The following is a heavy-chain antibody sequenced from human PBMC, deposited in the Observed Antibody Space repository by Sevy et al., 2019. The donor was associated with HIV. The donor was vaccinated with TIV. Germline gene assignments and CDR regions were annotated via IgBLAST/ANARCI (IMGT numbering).Heavy chain of an antibody. Sequence: GESLKISCAASGFTFSGCYMSWIRQAPGKGLEWVSYISSRSSYTNYADSVRGRFTISRDNAKNSLYLQMNSLRAEDTAVYYCARDQIAAADHYFDYWGQGSLVTVSS. V-gene: IGHV3-11*06. CDR1: GFTFSGCY. CDR2: ISSRSSYT. CDR3: ARDQIAAADHYFDY. J-gene: IGHJ4*02. D-gene: IGHD6-13*01.